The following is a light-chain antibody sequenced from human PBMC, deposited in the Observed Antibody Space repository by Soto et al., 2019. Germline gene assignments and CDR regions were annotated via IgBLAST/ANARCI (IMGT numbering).Light chain of an antibody. CDR2: WAS. J-gene: IGKJ1*01. Sequence: DIVMTQSPDSLAVSLGERATINCKSSQSVLYSSNNKYYLAWYQQKPGQPPKLLIYWASTRESGVPDRFSGSGSGTDLTLTISSLQAEDVAVYYCQKYYSTPWTFGQGTKVEIK. CDR1: QSVLYSSNNKYY. CDR3: QKYYSTPWT. V-gene: IGKV4-1*01.